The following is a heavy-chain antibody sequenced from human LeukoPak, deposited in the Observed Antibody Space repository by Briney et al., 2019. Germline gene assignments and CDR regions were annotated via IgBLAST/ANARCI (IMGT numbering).Heavy chain of an antibody. CDR1: GVTVNTNY. V-gene: IGHV3-53*01. J-gene: IGHJ4*02. CDR3: ASGYDSTGLFDY. D-gene: IGHD3-22*01. CDR2: MYTAGST. Sequence: GGSLRLSCAASGVTVNTNYMTWVRKAPGKGLEWVSVMYTAGSTFYAEAVKGRFTISRDNSQNTLYLQMNSLRVDDTAVYYCASGYDSTGLFDYWGPGTLVTVSS.